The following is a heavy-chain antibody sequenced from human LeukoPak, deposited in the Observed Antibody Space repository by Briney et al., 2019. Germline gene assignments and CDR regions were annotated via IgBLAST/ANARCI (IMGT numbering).Heavy chain of an antibody. D-gene: IGHD5-24*01. CDR3: ARDFVHGYNYSWPSN. V-gene: IGHV3-9*01. J-gene: IGHJ4*02. CDR1: GFTFDDYA. CDR2: ISWNSGSI. Sequence: GGSLRLSCAASGFTFDDYAMHWVRHAPGKGLEWVSGISWNSGSIGYADSVKGRFTISRDNAKNSLYLQMNSLRAEDTAVYYCARDFVHGYNYSWPSNWGQGTLVTVSS.